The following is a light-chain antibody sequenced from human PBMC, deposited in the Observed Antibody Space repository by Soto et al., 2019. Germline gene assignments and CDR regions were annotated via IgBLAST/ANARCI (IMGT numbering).Light chain of an antibody. CDR3: QKRSNWPAYT. V-gene: IGKV3-11*01. CDR2: DES. Sequence: EIVLTQSPATLSLSPGARATLSCRASQSVSSYFAWYQQKPGQAPMLLIYDESNRTTGSPARFSGSGSGTDLSLNISSRKLEDFAVYFCQKRSNWPAYTFGQGTKLEIK. CDR1: QSVSSY. J-gene: IGKJ2*01.